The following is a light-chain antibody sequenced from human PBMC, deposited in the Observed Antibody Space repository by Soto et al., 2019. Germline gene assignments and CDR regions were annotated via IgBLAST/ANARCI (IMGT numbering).Light chain of an antibody. CDR3: QQYGILVYT. Sequence: EIVLTQSPGTLSLSPGERATLSCRASQSVSSSYLAWYQQKPGQAPRLLIYVASSRATGIPDRFSGSGSGTDFTLTISRLEPEDFAVYYCQQYGILVYTFGQGTKLEIK. CDR1: QSVSSSY. J-gene: IGKJ2*01. CDR2: VAS. V-gene: IGKV3-20*01.